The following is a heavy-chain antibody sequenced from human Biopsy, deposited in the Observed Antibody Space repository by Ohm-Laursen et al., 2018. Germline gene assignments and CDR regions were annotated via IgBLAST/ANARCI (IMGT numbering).Heavy chain of an antibody. D-gene: IGHD4-23*01. CDR1: GGFFTGHY. Sequence: SETLSLTCTVSGGFFTGHYWSWIRQPPGKGLEWIGHISYTGYTSYKSSLKSRVTISLDTYRKHFSLRLTSLAAADTYVYYCARGSNEYGGLYFPHWGQGTLVTVSS. CDR3: ARGSNEYGGLYFPH. V-gene: IGHV4-59*11. CDR2: ISYTGYT. J-gene: IGHJ1*01.